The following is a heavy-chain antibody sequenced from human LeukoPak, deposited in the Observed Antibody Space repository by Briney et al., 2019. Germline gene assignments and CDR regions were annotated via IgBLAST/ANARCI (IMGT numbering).Heavy chain of an antibody. CDR1: GSTFSSYG. CDR2: ISYDGSNK. V-gene: IGHV3-30*18. D-gene: IGHD3-10*01. CDR3: AKDLNYYGSGSYYMDY. J-gene: IGHJ4*02. Sequence: PGRSLRPSCAASGSTFSSYGMHWVRQAPGKGLEWVAVISYDGSNKYYADSVKGRSTISRDNSKNTLYLQMNSLRAEDTAVYYCAKDLNYYGSGSYYMDYWGQGTLVTVSS.